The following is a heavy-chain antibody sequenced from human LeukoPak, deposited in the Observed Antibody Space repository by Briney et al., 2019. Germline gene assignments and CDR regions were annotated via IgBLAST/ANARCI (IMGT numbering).Heavy chain of an antibody. CDR2: ISAYNGNT. D-gene: IGHD2-15*01. J-gene: IGHJ4*02. CDR3: ARNIVVVVAARKYYFDY. CDR1: GYTFTSYG. V-gene: IGHV1-18*01. Sequence: ASVKVSCKASGYTFTSYGISWVGQAPGQGLEWLGWISAYNGNTNYAQKLQGRVTMTTDTSTSTAYMELRSLRSDDTAVYYCARNIVVVVAARKYYFDYWGQGTLVTVSS.